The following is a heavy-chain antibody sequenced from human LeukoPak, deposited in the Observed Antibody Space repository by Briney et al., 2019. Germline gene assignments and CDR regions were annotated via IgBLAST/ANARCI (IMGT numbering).Heavy chain of an antibody. CDR3: ARPLTYYYDSSGVGGQDFDY. CDR2: INPSGGST. J-gene: IGHJ4*02. Sequence: ASVKVSCKASGYIFTSSYIHWVRQAPGQGLEWMGMINPSGGSTGYAQKFQGRVTITADESTSTAYMELSSLRSEDTAVYFCARPLTYYYDSSGVGGQDFDYWGQGTLVAVSS. V-gene: IGHV1-46*01. CDR1: GYIFTSSY. D-gene: IGHD3-22*01.